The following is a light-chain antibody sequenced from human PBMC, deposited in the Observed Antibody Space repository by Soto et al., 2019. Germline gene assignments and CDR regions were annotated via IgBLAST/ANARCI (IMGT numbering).Light chain of an antibody. V-gene: IGKV1-5*01. Sequence: DIQMTQSPSTLSASVGDRFTITCRAIQSISSWLAWYQQKPGKAPNLLIYDASSLESGVPSRFSGSGSGTEFTLTISSLQPDDFATYYCQQYNSYSRTFGQGTKVDIK. CDR3: QQYNSYSRT. CDR1: QSISSW. J-gene: IGKJ1*01. CDR2: DAS.